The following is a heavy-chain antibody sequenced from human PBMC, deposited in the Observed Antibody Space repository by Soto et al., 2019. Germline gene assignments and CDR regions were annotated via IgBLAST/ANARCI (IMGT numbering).Heavy chain of an antibody. CDR2: ISSSSSYI. CDR1: GFTFSSYS. J-gene: IGHJ6*02. V-gene: IGHV3-21*01. Sequence: PGGSLRLSCAASGFTFSSYSMDWVRQAPGKGLEWVSSISSSSSYIYYADSVKGRFTISRDNAKNSLYLQMNSLRAEDTAVYYCARNDGSGSYFYYYYGMDVWGQGTTVTVSS. CDR3: ARNDGSGSYFYYYYGMDV. D-gene: IGHD3-10*01.